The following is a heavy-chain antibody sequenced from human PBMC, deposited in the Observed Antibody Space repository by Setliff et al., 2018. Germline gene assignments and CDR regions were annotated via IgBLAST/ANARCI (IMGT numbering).Heavy chain of an antibody. Sequence: ASVKVSRKASGYTFTNSIMNWVRQAPGQGLEWMGWISAYNGNTYHAQKFQDRLSMTTDTSTSTAYMELRSLRADDTAVYYCERLVRHCTRISCQRTSEADLWGQGTQVTVSS. CDR3: ERLVRHCTRISCQRTSEADL. V-gene: IGHV1-18*04. D-gene: IGHD2-15*01. J-gene: IGHJ5*02. CDR1: GYTFTNSI. CDR2: ISAYNGNT.